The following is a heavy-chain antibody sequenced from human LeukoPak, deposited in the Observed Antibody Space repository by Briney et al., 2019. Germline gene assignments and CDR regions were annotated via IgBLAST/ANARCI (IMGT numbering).Heavy chain of an antibody. V-gene: IGHV1-2*06. CDR2: INPNSGGT. CDR3: ACDTMVRGVREAFDI. D-gene: IGHD3-10*01. CDR1: GYTFTGYY. Sequence: GASVKVSCKASGYTFTGYYMHWVRQAPGQGLEWMGRINPNSGGTNYAQKFQGRVTMTRDTSISTAYMELSRLRSDDTAVYYCACDTMVRGVREAFDIWGQGTMVTVSS. J-gene: IGHJ3*02.